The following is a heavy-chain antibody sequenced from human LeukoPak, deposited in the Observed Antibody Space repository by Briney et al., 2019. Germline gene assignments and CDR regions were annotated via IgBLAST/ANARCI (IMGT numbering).Heavy chain of an antibody. CDR1: GYSFTSYW. J-gene: IGHJ3*02. CDR2: IYPGDSDT. D-gene: IGHD3-22*01. CDR3: ASSPKGVPYYYDSSGYAFDI. Sequence: GESLKISCKGSGYSFTSYWIGWVRQMPGKGLEWMGIIYPGDSDTRYSPSFQGQVTISADKSISTAYLQWSSLKASDTAMYYCASSPKGVPYYYDSSGYAFDIWGQGTMVTVSS. V-gene: IGHV5-51*01.